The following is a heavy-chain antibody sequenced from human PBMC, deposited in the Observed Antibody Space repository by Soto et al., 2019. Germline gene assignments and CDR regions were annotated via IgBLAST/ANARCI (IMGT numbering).Heavy chain of an antibody. CDR3: AKTHDTSGYTFDS. D-gene: IGHD3-3*01. CDR1: GFKFSSHA. J-gene: IGHJ4*02. Sequence: PGGSLRLSCVASGFKFSSHALTWVRQAPGKGLEWVAAISGSGGSTFYADSVKGRFTVSRDNFMNTLYLEMNSLRVDDTAVYYCAKTHDTSGYTFDSWGQGTLVTVSS. CDR2: ISGSGGST. V-gene: IGHV3-23*01.